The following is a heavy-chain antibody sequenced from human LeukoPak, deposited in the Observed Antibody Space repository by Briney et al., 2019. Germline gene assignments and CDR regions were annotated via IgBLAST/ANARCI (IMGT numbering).Heavy chain of an antibody. CDR3: ASDAMKVYYDFWSGYLGMDV. V-gene: IGHV3-21*01. CDR2: ISSSSSYI. J-gene: IGHJ6*02. D-gene: IGHD3-3*01. Sequence: GGSLRLSCAASGFTFSSYSMNWVRQAPGKGLEWVSSISSSSSYIYYADSVKGRFTISRDNAKNSLYLQMNSLRAEDTAVYYCASDAMKVYYDFWSGYLGMDVWGQGTTVTVSS. CDR1: GFTFSSYS.